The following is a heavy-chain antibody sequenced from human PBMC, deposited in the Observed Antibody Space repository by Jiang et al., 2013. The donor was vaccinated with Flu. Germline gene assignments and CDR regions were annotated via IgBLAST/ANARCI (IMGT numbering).Heavy chain of an antibody. V-gene: IGHV3-30*18. CDR3: AKLSFYYDSSVTFDY. D-gene: IGHD3-22*01. Sequence: VQLVESGGGVVQPGRSLRLSCAASGFTFSSYGMHWVRQAPGKGLEWVAVISYDGSNKYYAGSVKGRFTISRDNSKNTLYLQMNSLRAEDTAVYYCAKLSFYYDSSVTFDYWARNLVTVSS. CDR2: ISYDGSNK. CDR1: GFTFSSYG. J-gene: IGHJ4*01.